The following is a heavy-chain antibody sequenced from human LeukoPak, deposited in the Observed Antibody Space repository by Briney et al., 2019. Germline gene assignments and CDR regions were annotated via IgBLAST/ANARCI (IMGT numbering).Heavy chain of an antibody. Sequence: TGGSLRLSCEVSGFTVSSNYMNWVRQAPGKGLGGVSVIYSGGSTYYASAVKGRFTVSRDGPKNTLYLQMNSLRVEDTAVYYCARDDGSGGPFDYWGQGTLVTVSS. V-gene: IGHV3-66*01. J-gene: IGHJ4*02. CDR3: ARDDGSGGPFDY. CDR1: GFTVSSNY. D-gene: IGHD3-10*01. CDR2: IYSGGST.